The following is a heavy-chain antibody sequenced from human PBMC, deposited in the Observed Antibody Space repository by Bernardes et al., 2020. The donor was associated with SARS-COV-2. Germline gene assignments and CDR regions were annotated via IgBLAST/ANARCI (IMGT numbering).Heavy chain of an antibody. D-gene: IGHD4-17*01. V-gene: IGHV3-23*01. Sequence: VGSLILSCAASEFTFPNYAMNWVRQAPGQGLEWVSCITGGGDETYYADSVKGRFTISRDNSKSTLDLQMDNPRIEDTAIYYCAKGNVRTVTSNLDDWGQGTLGTVSS. CDR1: EFTFPNYA. J-gene: IGHJ4*02. CDR2: ITGGGDET. CDR3: AKGNVRTVTSNLDD.